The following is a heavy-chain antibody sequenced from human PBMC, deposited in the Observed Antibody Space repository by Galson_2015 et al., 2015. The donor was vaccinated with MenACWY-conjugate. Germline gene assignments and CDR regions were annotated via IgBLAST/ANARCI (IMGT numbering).Heavy chain of an antibody. V-gene: IGHV4-59*01. CDR1: GGSINSYY. D-gene: IGHD3-3*02. CDR2: MYYSGSA. Sequence: SETLSLTCTVSGGSINSYYWSWIRQPPGKGLEWIGYMYYSGSANYNPSLKSRVTISVDTSKNQFSLTMTSVTAADTAAYYCARGVNLASMAGYWGQGTLVTVSS. CDR3: ARGVNLASMAGY. J-gene: IGHJ4*02.